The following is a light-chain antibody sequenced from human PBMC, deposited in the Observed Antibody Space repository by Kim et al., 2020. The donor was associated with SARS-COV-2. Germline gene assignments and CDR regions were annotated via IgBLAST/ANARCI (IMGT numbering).Light chain of an antibody. CDR2: EVN. V-gene: IGLV2-8*01. CDR1: SSDIGGYNF. CDR3: SSYAGRQNLV. J-gene: IGLJ2*01. Sequence: GHSVPIACTGPSSDIGGYNFVAWYQQHPGKAPKVMIYEVNKRPSGVPDRFSGSKSGNTASLTVSGLQAEDEADYYCSSYAGRQNLVFGGGTQLTVL.